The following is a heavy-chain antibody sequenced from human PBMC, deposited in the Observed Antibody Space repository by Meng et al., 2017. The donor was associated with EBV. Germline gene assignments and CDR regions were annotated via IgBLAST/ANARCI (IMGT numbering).Heavy chain of an antibody. D-gene: IGHD3-10*01. V-gene: IGHV1-18*01. Sequence: QVVLVQCGAEVKTRVASLEASRNASYSTVTGDGVSWVRQAPGQGLEWMAWLGAHDYDRSHAPKFQGRVTVTADRPTATAYMELRNLRSDDTGVYYCARGTPGRRYADYWGQGTLVTVSS. CDR1: YSTVTGDG. J-gene: IGHJ4*02. CDR3: ARGTPGRRYADY. CDR2: LGAHDYDR.